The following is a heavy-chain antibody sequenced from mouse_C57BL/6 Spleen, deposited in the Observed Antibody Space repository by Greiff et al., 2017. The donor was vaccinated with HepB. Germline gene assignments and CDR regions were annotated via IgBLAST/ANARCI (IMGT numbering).Heavy chain of an antibody. CDR3: ARFRDDAYYFDY. CDR1: GYAFTNYL. J-gene: IGHJ2*01. V-gene: IGHV1-54*01. CDR2: INPGSGGT. D-gene: IGHD2-14*01. Sequence: VQLQQSGAELVRPGTSVKVSCKASGYAFTNYLIEWVKQRPGQGLEWIGVINPGSGGTNYNEKFKGKATLTADKSSSTAYMQLSSLTSEDSAVYFCARFRDDAYYFDYWGQGTTLTVSS.